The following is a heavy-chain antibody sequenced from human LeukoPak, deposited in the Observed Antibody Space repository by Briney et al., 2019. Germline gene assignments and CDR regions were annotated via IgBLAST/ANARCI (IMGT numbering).Heavy chain of an antibody. D-gene: IGHD3-9*01. V-gene: IGHV1-69*13. CDR2: IIPIFGTA. J-gene: IGHJ4*02. Sequence: SVKVSCKASGGTFSSYAISWVRQAPGQGLEWMGGIIPIFGTANYAQEFQGRVTITADESTSTAYMELSSLRSEDTAVYYCATDGPLGYDLLTGYELGSWGQGTLVTVSS. CDR1: GGTFSSYA. CDR3: ATDGPLGYDLLTGYELGS.